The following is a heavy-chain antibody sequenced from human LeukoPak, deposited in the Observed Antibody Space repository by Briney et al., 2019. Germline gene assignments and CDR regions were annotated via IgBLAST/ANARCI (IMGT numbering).Heavy chain of an antibody. CDR2: SSSSGTSI. V-gene: IGHV3-48*03. J-gene: IGHJ6*03. CDR3: ARDSPITGSFYYYMDV. Sequence: PGGSLRLSCAASGFTFSSYEMNWVRQAPGKGLEWISYSSSSGTSIYYADSVKGRFTVPRDNTKNSLYLQMNSLRAEDTAVYYCARDSPITGSFYYYMDVWGKGTTVTVSS. CDR1: GFTFSSYE. D-gene: IGHD1-20*01.